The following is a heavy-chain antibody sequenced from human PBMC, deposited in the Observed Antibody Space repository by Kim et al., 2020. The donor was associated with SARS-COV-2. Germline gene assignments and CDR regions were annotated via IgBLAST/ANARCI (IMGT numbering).Heavy chain of an antibody. CDR1: GFTFSSYW. CDR3: ARDGPEYYDSSGFDY. J-gene: IGHJ4*02. Sequence: GGSLRLSCVASGFTFSSYWMSWVRQAPGKGLEWVANIKQDGSEKYYVDSVKGRFTISRDNAKNSLYLQMNSLRAEDTAVYYCARDGPEYYDSSGFDYWGQGTLVTVSS. CDR2: IKQDGSEK. V-gene: IGHV3-7*03. D-gene: IGHD3-22*01.